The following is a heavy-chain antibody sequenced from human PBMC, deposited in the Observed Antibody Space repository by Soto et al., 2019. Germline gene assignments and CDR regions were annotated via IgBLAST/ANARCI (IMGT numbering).Heavy chain of an antibody. Sequence: GGSLRLSCAPSGFTFSNYVMHSVRQAPGRGLEWVAVMSFDGSNNYYADSVKGRFSISRDNSKNTLYLQMNSLRAEDTAVYYCAKEGVRGGAYYYYYYRMDVWGKGTTVTVSS. V-gene: IGHV3-30*18. J-gene: IGHJ6*04. CDR3: AKEGVRGGAYYYYYYRMDV. CDR1: GFTFSNYV. D-gene: IGHD3-10*01. CDR2: MSFDGSNN.